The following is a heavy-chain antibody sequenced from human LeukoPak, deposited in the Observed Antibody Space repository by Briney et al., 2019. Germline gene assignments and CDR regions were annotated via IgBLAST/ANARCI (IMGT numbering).Heavy chain of an antibody. CDR3: VKDYQVGDSPAFGDY. D-gene: IGHD1-26*01. CDR1: GFTFSSHA. J-gene: IGHJ4*02. V-gene: IGHV3-23*01. Sequence: GGSLRLSCAASGFTFSSHAMSWVRRAPGKGLEWVSGLIENGATTYYADSVKGRFTISRDNSRNTMYLQMNSLRVEDTAVYYCVKDYQVGDSPAFGDYWGQGTLVTISS. CDR2: LIENGATT.